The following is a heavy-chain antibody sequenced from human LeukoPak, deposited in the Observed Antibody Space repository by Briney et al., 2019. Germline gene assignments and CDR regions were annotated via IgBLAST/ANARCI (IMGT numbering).Heavy chain of an antibody. D-gene: IGHD2-2*01. CDR3: AKNPRYCSSTSCTKGQFDY. J-gene: IGHJ4*02. CDR1: GFTFSSYA. Sequence: SGGSLRLSCAASGFTFSSYAMSWVRQAPGKGLEWVSVISGSGGDSTYYADSVKGRFTISRDNSKNTLYLQMNSLRAEDTAVYYCAKNPRYCSSTSCTKGQFDYWGQGTLVTVSS. CDR2: ISGSGGDST. V-gene: IGHV3-23*01.